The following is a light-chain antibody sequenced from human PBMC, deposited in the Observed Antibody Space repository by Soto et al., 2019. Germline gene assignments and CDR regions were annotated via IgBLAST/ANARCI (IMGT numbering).Light chain of an antibody. CDR3: SSYTSSSTSPYV. Sequence: QSVLTQPASVSGSPGQSITISCIGTSSDVGSYNLVSWYQQHPGKAPKVLIYEVSERPSGVSNRFSGSKSGNTASLTISGLQAEDEAEYYCSSYTSSSTSPYVFGTGTKLTVL. V-gene: IGLV2-14*02. J-gene: IGLJ1*01. CDR1: SSDVGSYNL. CDR2: EVS.